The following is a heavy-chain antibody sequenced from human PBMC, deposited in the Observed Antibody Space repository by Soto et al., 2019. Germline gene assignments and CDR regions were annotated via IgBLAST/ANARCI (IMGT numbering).Heavy chain of an antibody. CDR2: INPNSGGT. D-gene: IGHD5-12*01. Sequence: GASVKVSCKASGYTFTGYYMHWVRQAPGQGLEWMGWINPNSGGTNYAQKFQGRVTMTRDTSTSTVYMELSSLRSEDTAVYYCARGVPDSSHDNFDFWGQGTLVTVSS. CDR1: GYTFTGYY. J-gene: IGHJ4*02. V-gene: IGHV1-2*02. CDR3: ARGVPDSSHDNFDF.